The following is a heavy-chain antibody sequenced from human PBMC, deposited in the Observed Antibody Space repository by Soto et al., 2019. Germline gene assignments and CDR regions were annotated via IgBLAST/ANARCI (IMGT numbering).Heavy chain of an antibody. CDR2: INPNSGGT. D-gene: IGHD6-19*01. J-gene: IGHJ4*02. V-gene: IGHV1-2*04. CDR3: ARLSQWLDFDY. Sequence: GASVKVSCKASGYTFTGYYMHWVRQAPGQGLEWMGWINPNSGGTNYAQKFQGWVTMTRDTSISTAYMELSRLRSDDTAVYYCARLSQWLDFDYWGQGTLVPVSS. CDR1: GYTFTGYY.